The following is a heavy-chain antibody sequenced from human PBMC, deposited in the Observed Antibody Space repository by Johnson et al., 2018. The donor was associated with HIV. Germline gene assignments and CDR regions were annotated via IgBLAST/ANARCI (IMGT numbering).Heavy chain of an antibody. J-gene: IGHJ3*02. D-gene: IGHD3-22*01. CDR2: IKQDGSEK. CDR1: GFRFSRYW. CDR3: ARRSDYFSPDAFDI. V-gene: IGHV3-7*02. Sequence: VQLVESGGGLVQSGGSLRLSCAASGFRFSRYWMSWVRQAPGKGLEWVANIKQDGSEKYYVDSVKGRFTISRDNSKNTVYLQMNSLIVEDTSVYYCARRSDYFSPDAFDIWGQGTMVTVSS.